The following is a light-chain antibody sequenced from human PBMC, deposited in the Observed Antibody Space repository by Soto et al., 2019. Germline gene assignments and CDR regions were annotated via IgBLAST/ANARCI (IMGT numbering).Light chain of an antibody. J-gene: IGKJ2*02. Sequence: EIVLTQSPGTLSLSPGERATLSCRASQSVRSSYLAWYQQKPGQAPRLLIYGASSRATGIPDRFSGSGSGTDFTLTISSLEPEDFAVYYCQQYGSSPSTFGQGTKLEIK. V-gene: IGKV3-20*01. CDR1: QSVRSSY. CDR3: QQYGSSPST. CDR2: GAS.